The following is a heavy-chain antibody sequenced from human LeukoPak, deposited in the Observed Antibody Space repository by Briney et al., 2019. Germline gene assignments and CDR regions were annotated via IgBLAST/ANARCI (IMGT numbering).Heavy chain of an antibody. Sequence: TGGSLRLSCEDSGFSFSDYWMTWVRQAPAKGLEWVANIKEDGTVKKYVDSVEGRFTISRDNTKNSVYLQMDSLRSEDTAVYYCATGRDDSSGYFDFDYWGQGTLVTVSS. J-gene: IGHJ4*02. CDR3: ATGRDDSSGYFDFDY. V-gene: IGHV3-7*03. CDR2: IKEDGTVK. D-gene: IGHD3-22*01. CDR1: GFSFSDYW.